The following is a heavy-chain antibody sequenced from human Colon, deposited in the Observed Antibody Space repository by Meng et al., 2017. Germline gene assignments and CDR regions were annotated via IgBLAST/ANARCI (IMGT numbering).Heavy chain of an antibody. Sequence: GSLRLSCTVSGGSLTDFYWSWIRQSPGKGLEWIGEINYWGSINYTPSLRSRVTISLQRSTNQFSLILTSITAADTGVYYCARGGNIVRELAKPFDVWGQGTLVTVSS. CDR1: GGSLTDFY. J-gene: IGHJ4*02. V-gene: IGHV4-34*01. CDR2: INYWGSI. D-gene: IGHD5-24*01. CDR3: ARGGNIVRELAKPFDV.